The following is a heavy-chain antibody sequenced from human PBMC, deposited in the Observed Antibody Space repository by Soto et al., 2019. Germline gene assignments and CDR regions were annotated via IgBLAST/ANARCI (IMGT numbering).Heavy chain of an antibody. CDR2: IYYSGST. CDR1: GGSISSYY. Sequence: SETLSLTCTVSGGSISSYYWSWIRQPPGKGLEWIGYIYYSGSTNYTPSLKSRVTISVDTSKNQFSLKLSSVTAADTAVYYCARDSGPEFDYWGQRPLVTVS. CDR3: ARDSGPEFDY. J-gene: IGHJ4*02. V-gene: IGHV4-59*01. D-gene: IGHD3-10*01.